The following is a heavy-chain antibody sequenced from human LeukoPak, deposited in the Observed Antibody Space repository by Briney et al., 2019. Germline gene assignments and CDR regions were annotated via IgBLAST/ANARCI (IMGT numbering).Heavy chain of an antibody. CDR3: ARVKYSGYDFHDDFDI. V-gene: IGHV1-2*02. CDR1: GYTFTCYY. CDR2: INPNNGGT. J-gene: IGHJ3*02. D-gene: IGHD5-12*01. Sequence: ASVKVSCKASGYTFTCYYMHWVRPAPGQGLEWMGWINPNNGGTNYAQKFQGRVTMTRDTSISTAYMELSRLRSDDTAVYYCARVKYSGYDFHDDFDIWGQGTMVTVCS.